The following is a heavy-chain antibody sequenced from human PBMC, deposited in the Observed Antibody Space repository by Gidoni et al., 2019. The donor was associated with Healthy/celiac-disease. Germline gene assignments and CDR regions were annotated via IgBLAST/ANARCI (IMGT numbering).Heavy chain of an antibody. V-gene: IGHV4-4*02. D-gene: IGHD2-2*01. Sequence: QVQLQESGPGLVKPSGTLSLTCAVSGGSISISNWWSWVRQPPGKGLEWIGEIYHSGSTNYNPSLKSRVTISVDKSKNQFSLKLSSVTAADTAVYYCARVGYCSSTSCSEYYYYYYYMDVWGKGTTVTVSS. CDR2: IYHSGST. CDR1: GGSISISNW. CDR3: ARVGYCSSTSCSEYYYYYYYMDV. J-gene: IGHJ6*03.